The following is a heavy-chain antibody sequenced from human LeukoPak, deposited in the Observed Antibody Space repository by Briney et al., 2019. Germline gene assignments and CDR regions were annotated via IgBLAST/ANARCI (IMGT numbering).Heavy chain of an antibody. J-gene: IGHJ4*02. V-gene: IGHV4-34*01. CDR3: ARAPRSARFDY. Sequence: IGEINHSGSTNYNPSLKSRVTISVDTSKNQFSLKLSSVTAADTAVYYCARAPRSARFDYWGQGTLVTVS. CDR2: INHSGST. D-gene: IGHD6-6*01.